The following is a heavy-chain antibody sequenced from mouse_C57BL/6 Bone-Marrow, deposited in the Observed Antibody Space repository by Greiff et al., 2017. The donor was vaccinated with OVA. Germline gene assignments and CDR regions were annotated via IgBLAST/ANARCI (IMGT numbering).Heavy chain of an antibody. CDR3: ARDYYGSSWYFDV. V-gene: IGHV1-26*01. J-gene: IGHJ1*03. CDR2: INPNNGGT. CDR1: GYTFTDYY. Sequence: EVQLQQSGPELVKPGASVKISCKASGYTFTDYYMNWVTQSHGKSLEWIGDINPNNGGTSYNQQFKGKATLTVDKSSSTAYMERRSLTSEDSAVYYCARDYYGSSWYFDVWGTGTTVTVSS. D-gene: IGHD1-1*01.